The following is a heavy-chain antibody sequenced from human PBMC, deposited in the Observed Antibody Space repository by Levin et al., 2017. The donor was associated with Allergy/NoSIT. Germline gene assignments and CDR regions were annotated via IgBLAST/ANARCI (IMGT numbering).Heavy chain of an antibody. CDR1: GGSVSSGTYY. Sequence: PSETLSLTCTVSGGSVSSGTYYWNWIRQPPGKGLEWIGYIYSSGRTKYNPSLKSRVTISVDTSKNQFSLKLSSVTAADTAVYFCARGEYYYGSGNWFDPWGQGTLVTVSS. CDR2: IYSSGRT. D-gene: IGHD3-10*01. V-gene: IGHV4-61*01. J-gene: IGHJ5*02. CDR3: ARGEYYYGSGNWFDP.